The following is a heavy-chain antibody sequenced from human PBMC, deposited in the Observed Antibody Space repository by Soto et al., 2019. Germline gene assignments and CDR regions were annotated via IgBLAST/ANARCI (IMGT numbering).Heavy chain of an antibody. V-gene: IGHV4-30-2*01. CDR1: GGSISSGCDS. D-gene: IGHD6-19*01. CDR2: IYHSGST. Sequence: PLETLSLTCGVAGGSISSGCDSWSWIRQPPGKGLEWIGYIYHSGSTYYNPSLKSRVTISVDRSKNQFSLKLSSVTAADTAVYYCARAGGLGAVAVDYWGQGTLVTVSS. J-gene: IGHJ4*02. CDR3: ARAGGLGAVAVDY.